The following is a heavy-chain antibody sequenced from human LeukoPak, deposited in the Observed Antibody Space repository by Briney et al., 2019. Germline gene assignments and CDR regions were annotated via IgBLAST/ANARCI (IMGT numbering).Heavy chain of an antibody. J-gene: IGHJ4*02. CDR1: GSTFTTYW. Sequence: GGSLRLSCAASGSTFTTYWMHWVRQAPGKGLVWVSHINSDGSITSYADSVKGRFIISRDNAKSSLYLQMDSLRAEETAVYHCARGHLWLQNWGQGTLVTVSS. CDR3: ARGHLWLQN. CDR2: INSDGSIT. D-gene: IGHD3-3*02. V-gene: IGHV3-74*01.